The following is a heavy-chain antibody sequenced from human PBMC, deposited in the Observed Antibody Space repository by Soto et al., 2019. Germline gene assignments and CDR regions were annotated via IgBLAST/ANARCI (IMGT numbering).Heavy chain of an antibody. CDR3: ARSVAVPGAHIDY. Sequence: PSDTLSLTSSVSGGSISGSYWSRIRQSPGKGLEWLGYVYYTGSTNYSPSLRSRVSISVDTSKNEFSLRLSSVTAADTAVYFCARSVAVPGAHIDYWGQGTQVTVSS. V-gene: IGHV4-59*07. J-gene: IGHJ4*02. CDR2: VYYTGST. CDR1: GGSISGSY. D-gene: IGHD6-19*01.